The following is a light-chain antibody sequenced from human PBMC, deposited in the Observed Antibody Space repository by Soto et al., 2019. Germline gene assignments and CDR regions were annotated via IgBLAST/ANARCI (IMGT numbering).Light chain of an antibody. J-gene: IGKJ1*01. CDR1: QSVSSK. CDR3: QQYNSGLWT. V-gene: IGKV3-15*01. Sequence: IVMKLSVATVSVSQREGATLSCRASQSVSSKLAWYQQKPGQAPRLLIYGASTRATGIPARFSGSGSGTEFTLIISSLQSEDSAVYYCQQYNSGLWTFGQGTKV. CDR2: GAS.